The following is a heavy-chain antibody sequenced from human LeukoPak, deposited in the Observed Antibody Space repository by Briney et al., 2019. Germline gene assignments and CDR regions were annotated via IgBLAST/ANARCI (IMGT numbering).Heavy chain of an antibody. J-gene: IGHJ4*02. CDR3: ARHPNLNDYGVSSPSY. D-gene: IGHD4/OR15-4a*01. CDR2: ISSGSSTI. Sequence: GSLRLSCAASGFTFKTFEMDWVRQAPGRGLEWVSYISSGSSTIYYADSVKGRFTISRDNAKNSLYLQMDSLRAEDTAVYYCARHPNLNDYGVSSPSYWGQGTLVTVSS. V-gene: IGHV3-48*03. CDR1: GFTFKTFE.